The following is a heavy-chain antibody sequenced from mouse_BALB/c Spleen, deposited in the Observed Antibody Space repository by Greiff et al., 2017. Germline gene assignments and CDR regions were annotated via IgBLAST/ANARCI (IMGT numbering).Heavy chain of an antibody. CDR2: ISSGSSTI. V-gene: IGHV5-17*02. CDR3: ARSRYGNPYYCDY. CDR1: GFTFSSFG. J-gene: IGHJ2*01. D-gene: IGHD2-10*02. Sequence: EVKLVESGGDLVQPGGSRKLSCAASGFTFSSFGMHWVRQAPEKGLEWVAYISSGSSTIYYADTVKGRFTISRDNPKNTLFLQMTSLRSEDTAMYYCARSRYGNPYYCDYWGQGTTLTVSS.